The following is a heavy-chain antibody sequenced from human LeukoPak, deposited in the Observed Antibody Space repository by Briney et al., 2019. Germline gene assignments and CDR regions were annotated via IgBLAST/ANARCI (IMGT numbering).Heavy chain of an antibody. CDR2: IYHSGST. Sequence: SETLSLTCTVSGYSISSGYYWGWIRRPPGKGLEWIGGIYHSGSTYHNPSLKSRVTISVDTSKNQLSLKLNSVTAADTAVYYCARNRYYYGSGNYGVPNWFDPWGQGTLVTVSS. J-gene: IGHJ5*02. D-gene: IGHD3-10*01. V-gene: IGHV4-38-2*02. CDR3: ARNRYYYGSGNYGVPNWFDP. CDR1: GYSISSGYY.